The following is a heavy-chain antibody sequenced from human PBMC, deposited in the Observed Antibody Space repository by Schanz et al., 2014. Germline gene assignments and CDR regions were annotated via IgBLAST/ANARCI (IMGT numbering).Heavy chain of an antibody. D-gene: IGHD4-17*01. CDR3: ARDSNGDDGYRFWFDS. J-gene: IGHJ5*01. Sequence: VHLLESGGGLVEPGGSLRLSCAASGFTFSDYSMNWVRQAPGKGLEWISYITGTGTVMYADSVKGRFTISRDNGKNSLSLQMNSLRVEDTAIYYCARDSNGDDGYRFWFDSWGQGILVTVSS. CDR2: ITGTGTV. V-gene: IGHV3-48*01. CDR1: GFTFSDYS.